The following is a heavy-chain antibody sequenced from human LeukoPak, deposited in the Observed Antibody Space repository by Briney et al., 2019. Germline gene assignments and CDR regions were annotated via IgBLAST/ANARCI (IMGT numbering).Heavy chain of an antibody. J-gene: IGHJ4*02. CDR3: ARRDGYDFDY. V-gene: IGHV3-30*03. D-gene: IGHD5-24*01. CDR1: GFTFSSYG. Sequence: GGSLRLSCAASGFTFSSYGMHWVRQAPGKGLEWVAVISYDGSNKYYADSVKGRFTISRDNSKNTLYLQMNSLRAEDTAVHYCARRDGYDFDYWGQGTLVTVSS. CDR2: ISYDGSNK.